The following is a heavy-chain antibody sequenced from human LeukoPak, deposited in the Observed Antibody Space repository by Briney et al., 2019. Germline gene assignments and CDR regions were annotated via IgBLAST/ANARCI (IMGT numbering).Heavy chain of an antibody. V-gene: IGHV4-61*02. CDR1: GGSISSGSYY. CDR3: ARDSDL. CDR2: IYTSGST. J-gene: IGHJ2*01. Sequence: PSETLSLTCTVSGGSISSGSYYWSWIRQPAGKGLEWIGRIYTSGSTNYNPSLKSRVTISVDTSKNQFSLKLSSGTAADTAVYYCARDSDLWGRGTLVTVSS.